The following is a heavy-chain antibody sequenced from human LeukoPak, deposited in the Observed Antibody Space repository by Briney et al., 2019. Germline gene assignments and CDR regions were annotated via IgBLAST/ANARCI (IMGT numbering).Heavy chain of an antibody. CDR3: ARAGSTGSVDY. CDR1: AFTFSSYW. D-gene: IGHD6-19*01. Sequence: GGSLRLSCAASAFTFSSYWMTWVRQAPGKGLEWVTIISHGGSKINYVDSVKGRFTVSRDNAKNSLYLQMNSLRAEDTAVYYCARAGSTGSVDYWGQGTLVTVSS. V-gene: IGHV3-7*04. J-gene: IGHJ4*02. CDR2: ISHGGSKI.